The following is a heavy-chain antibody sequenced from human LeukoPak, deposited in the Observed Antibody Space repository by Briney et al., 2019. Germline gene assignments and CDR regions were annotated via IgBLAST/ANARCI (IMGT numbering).Heavy chain of an antibody. CDR3: ARRLVVVVPAAPRSDGYYYYMDV. CDR2: INPNSGGT. D-gene: IGHD2-2*01. V-gene: IGHV1-2*02. Sequence: ASVKVSCKASGYTFTGYYMHWVRQARGQGLEWMGWINPNSGGTNYARKFQGRVTMTRDTSISTAYMELSRLRSDDTAVYYCARRLVVVVPAAPRSDGYYYYMDVWGKGTTVTVSS. J-gene: IGHJ6*03. CDR1: GYTFTGYY.